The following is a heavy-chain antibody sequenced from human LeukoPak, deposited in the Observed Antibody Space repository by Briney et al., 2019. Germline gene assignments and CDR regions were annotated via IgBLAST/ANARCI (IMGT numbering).Heavy chain of an antibody. V-gene: IGHV4-34*01. Sequence: PSETLSLTCAVYNGSFSGNYWSWIRQPPGKGLEWIGEVNHNAKAYYNPSLKSRVTISIDMSKNQISLKLTSVTAADTAVYYCARGVITIDAFDIWGQGTMVTVSS. CDR1: NGSFSGNY. CDR2: VNHNAKA. J-gene: IGHJ3*02. D-gene: IGHD3-22*01. CDR3: ARGVITIDAFDI.